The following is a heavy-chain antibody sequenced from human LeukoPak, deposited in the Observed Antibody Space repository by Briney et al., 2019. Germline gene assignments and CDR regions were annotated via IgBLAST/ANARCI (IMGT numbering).Heavy chain of an antibody. J-gene: IGHJ4*02. V-gene: IGHV1-46*01. CDR3: ARGYSSGFGN. Sequence: GASVKVSCKASGYSFTSHYIHWGRDAPGQGLEWMGIINPSRGSTSSAQTVQGRVTVTRDTSTSTVYMDPSRLGAEDTAVYYCARGYSSGFGNWGQGTLVTVSS. CDR2: INPSRGST. CDR1: GYSFTSHY. D-gene: IGHD6-19*01.